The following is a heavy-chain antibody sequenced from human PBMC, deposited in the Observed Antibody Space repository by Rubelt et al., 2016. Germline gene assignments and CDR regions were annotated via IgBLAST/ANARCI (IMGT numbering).Heavy chain of an antibody. V-gene: IGHV3-15*07. D-gene: IGHD1-26*01. CDR3: TSGVGTTDHDY. CDR1: GFTFSNAW. CDR2: IKSKTDGGTT. Sequence: EVQLVESGGGLVKPGGSLRLSCAASGFTFSNAWMNWVRQAPGKGLEWVGRIKSKTDGGTTDYAAPVKGRFTISRDDSKTTLYLQMNSLKMEDTAVYYCTSGVGTTDHDYWGQGTLVTVSS. J-gene: IGHJ4*02.